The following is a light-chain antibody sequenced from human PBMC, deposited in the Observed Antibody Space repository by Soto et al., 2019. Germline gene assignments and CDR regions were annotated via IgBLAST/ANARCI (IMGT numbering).Light chain of an antibody. V-gene: IGLV2-14*03. CDR1: SSDVGAFNY. CDR2: DVS. CDR3: SSYTSSFTVL. J-gene: IGLJ2*01. Sequence: QSALTQPASVSGSPGQSITISCTGTSSDVGAFNYVSWYQQHPGKAPKLMICDVSNRPSGVSNRFSGSKSGNTASLTISGLQAEDEADYYCSSYTSSFTVLFGGGTKLTVL.